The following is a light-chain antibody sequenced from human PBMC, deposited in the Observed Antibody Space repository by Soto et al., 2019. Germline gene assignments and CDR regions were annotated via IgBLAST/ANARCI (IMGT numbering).Light chain of an antibody. CDR2: GAS. Sequence: ELVLTQFPGTLSLSPGERATLSCRASQSVSSSSLAWYQQKVGRAPRVLIYGASSRATGIPDRFSGSGSGTDFTLTITRLEPEDFAVYYCQQYGSSPRTFGQGTRLEI. J-gene: IGKJ5*01. V-gene: IGKV3-20*01. CDR3: QQYGSSPRT. CDR1: QSVSSSS.